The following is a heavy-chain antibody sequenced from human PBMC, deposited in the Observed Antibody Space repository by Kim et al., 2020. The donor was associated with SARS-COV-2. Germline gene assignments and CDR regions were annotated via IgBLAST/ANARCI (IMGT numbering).Heavy chain of an antibody. CDR1: GGSFSGYY. CDR2: INHSGST. Sequence: SETLSLTCAVYGGSFSGYYWSWIRQPPGKGLEWIGEINHSGSTNYNPSLKSRVTISVDTSKNQFSLKLSSVTAADTAAYYCSREDSSSWYIHYYYYYMDV. J-gene: IGHJ6*03. V-gene: IGHV4-34*01. CDR3: SREDSSSWYIHYYYYYMDV. D-gene: IGHD6-13*01.